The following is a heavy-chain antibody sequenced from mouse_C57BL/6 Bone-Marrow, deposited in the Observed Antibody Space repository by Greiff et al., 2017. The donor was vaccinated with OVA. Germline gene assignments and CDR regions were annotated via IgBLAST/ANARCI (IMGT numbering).Heavy chain of an antibody. Sequence: VKLVESGPGLVQPSQSLSITCTVSGFSLTSYGVHWVRQSPGKGLEWLGVIWSGGSTDYNEAFISRLGISKDNSKSQVFFKMNSLQADDTAIYYSARYYGSSYDYYAMDYWGQGPSVTVSS. V-gene: IGHV2-2*01. D-gene: IGHD1-1*01. CDR3: ARYYGSSYDYYAMDY. CDR2: IWSGGST. CDR1: GFSLTSYG. J-gene: IGHJ4*01.